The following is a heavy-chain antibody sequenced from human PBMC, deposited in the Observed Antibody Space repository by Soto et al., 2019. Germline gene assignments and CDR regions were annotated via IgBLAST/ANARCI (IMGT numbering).Heavy chain of an antibody. Sequence: GGSLRLSCVASGSSSDPFTMHWVRELPGKGLEWVAGLSWDRSAVAYADSVQGRFTISRDHAKNSVDLLMDSLRPDDTALYFCAVSSPDIVVLPSSIYFTSWGPGTQVTVSS. V-gene: IGHV3-9*02. J-gene: IGHJ4*02. CDR2: LSWDRSAV. CDR3: AVSSPDIVVLPSSIYFTS. CDR1: GSSSDPFT. D-gene: IGHD2-15*01.